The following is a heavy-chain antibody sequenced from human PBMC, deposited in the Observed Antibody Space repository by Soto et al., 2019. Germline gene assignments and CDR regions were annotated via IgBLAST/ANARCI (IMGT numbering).Heavy chain of an antibody. D-gene: IGHD6-6*01. CDR3: ARLPQGTAPRPDY. CDR1: GFSLSYNA. CDR2: ISGSGEKT. Sequence: PGGSLRLSCVASGFSLSYNAMSWVRQAPGKGLQWVSTISGSGEKTYYADSVKGRFTISSDRSKNTLYLQMDSLRADDTAVYYCARLPQGTAPRPDYWGQGTLVTVSS. V-gene: IGHV3-23*01. J-gene: IGHJ4*02.